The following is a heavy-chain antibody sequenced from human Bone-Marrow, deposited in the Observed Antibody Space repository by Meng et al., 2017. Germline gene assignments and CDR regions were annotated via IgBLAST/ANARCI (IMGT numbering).Heavy chain of an antibody. CDR2: ISYDGSAQ. V-gene: IGHV3-30*04. D-gene: IGHD3/OR15-3a*01. CDR3: ARELVDDDY. Sequence: QGQLVESGGGVVQPGRSLRLSCTASGFTFSTYALNWVRQAPGKGLEWVAVISYDGSAQYYATSVKGRFTVSRDDSKNTLYLQMNSLRGEDTAVYYCARELVDDDYWGQGTLVTVSS. J-gene: IGHJ4*02. CDR1: GFTFSTYA.